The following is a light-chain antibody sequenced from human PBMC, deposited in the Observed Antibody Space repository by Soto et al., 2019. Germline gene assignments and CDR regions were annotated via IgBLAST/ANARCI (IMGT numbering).Light chain of an antibody. Sequence: QSALTQPATVSGSPGQSITISCTGTSSDVGGYNYVSWYQHHPGKAPKLMIYDVSNRPSGVSNRFSGSKSGNTASLTISGLQAEDEADYYCSSYTSSSTPAYVFGTGTKVTVL. J-gene: IGLJ1*01. CDR3: SSYTSSSTPAYV. CDR2: DVS. CDR1: SSDVGGYNY. V-gene: IGLV2-14*03.